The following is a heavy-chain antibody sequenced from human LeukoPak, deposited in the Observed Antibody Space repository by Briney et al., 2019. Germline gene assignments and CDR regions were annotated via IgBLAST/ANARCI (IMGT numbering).Heavy chain of an antibody. CDR2: ISSSSSYI. J-gene: IGHJ4*02. Sequence: KSGGSLRLSCAASGFTFSSYSMNWVRQAPGKGLEWVSSISSSSSYIYYADSVKGRFTISRDNAKNSLYVQMNSLRAEDMALYYCAKGRGLSYDYGVDYWGQGTLVTVSS. V-gene: IGHV3-21*04. CDR3: AKGRGLSYDYGVDY. D-gene: IGHD4-17*01. CDR1: GFTFSSYS.